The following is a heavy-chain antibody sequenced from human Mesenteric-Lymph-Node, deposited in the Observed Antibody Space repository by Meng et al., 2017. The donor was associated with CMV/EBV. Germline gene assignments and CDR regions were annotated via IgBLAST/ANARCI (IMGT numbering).Heavy chain of an antibody. J-gene: IGHJ4*02. Sequence: GGSLRLSCAASGFTFSDYWMSWVRRAPGKGLEWVANINQDRSAKYYVDSVKGRFTISRDNAKNSLYLQIDSLRADDTAVYYCARDMDPATPDYYGSGGFDYWGQGTLVTVSS. V-gene: IGHV3-7*01. CDR1: GFTFSDYW. CDR3: ARDMDPATPDYYGSGGFDY. D-gene: IGHD3-10*01. CDR2: INQDRSAK.